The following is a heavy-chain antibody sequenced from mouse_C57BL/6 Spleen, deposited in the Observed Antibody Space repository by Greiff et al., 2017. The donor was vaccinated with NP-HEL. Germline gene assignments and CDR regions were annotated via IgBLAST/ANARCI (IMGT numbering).Heavy chain of an antibody. Sequence: EVQLQQSGPELVKPGASVKISCKASGYTFTDYYINWVKQSHGKSLEWIGDINPNNGGTSYNQKFKGKATLTVDKSSSTAYMELRSLTSEDSAVYYCARLGTTAYWGQGTLVTVSA. D-gene: IGHD2-3*01. V-gene: IGHV1-26*01. CDR1: GYTFTDYY. J-gene: IGHJ3*01. CDR2: INPNNGGT. CDR3: ARLGTTAY.